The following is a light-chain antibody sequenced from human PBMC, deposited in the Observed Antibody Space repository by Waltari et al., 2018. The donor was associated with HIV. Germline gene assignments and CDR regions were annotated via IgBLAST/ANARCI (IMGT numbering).Light chain of an antibody. CDR1: SSHVGGFNY. V-gene: IGLV2-14*01. Sequence: HSALTQPASVSGSPGQTVTISCSGTSSHVGGFNYVSWYQLHPGKAPKLMIFEVNTRPSRISSRFSGSKSGNTAYPTFSGLQAEDEADYYCSSFSSGNSLEVVGTGTKVTFL. J-gene: IGLJ1*01. CDR3: SSFSSGNSLEV. CDR2: EVN.